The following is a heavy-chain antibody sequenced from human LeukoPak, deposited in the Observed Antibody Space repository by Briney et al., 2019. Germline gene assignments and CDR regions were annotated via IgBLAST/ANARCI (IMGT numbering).Heavy chain of an antibody. J-gene: IGHJ6*02. V-gene: IGHV3-30*18. CDR1: GFTFSSYG. CDR2: ISYDGSNK. D-gene: IGHD6-19*01. CDR3: AKEFSGGSGWYDYYYYGMDV. Sequence: GGSLRLSCAASGFTFSSYGMHWVRQAPGKGLEGVAVISYDGSNKYYADSVKGGFTISRDNSKNTLYLQMNSLRAEDTAVYYCAKEFSGGSGWYDYYYYGMDVWGQGTTVTVSS.